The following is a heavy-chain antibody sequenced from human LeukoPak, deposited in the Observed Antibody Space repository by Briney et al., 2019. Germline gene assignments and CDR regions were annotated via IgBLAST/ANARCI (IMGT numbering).Heavy chain of an antibody. J-gene: IGHJ1*01. CDR2: IDHSGYS. D-gene: IGHD4-11*01. CDR1: GGSFNAYS. CDR3: ARAHYGNYAEYFQH. V-gene: IGHV4-34*01. Sequence: SETLSLTCAVYGGSFNAYSWNRIRLPPGKGLEWIGEIDHSGYSNNNPSLKSRVTMSVDTSKNQFSLKLTSVTAADTAVYYCARAHYGNYAEYFQHCGQGTLVTVSS.